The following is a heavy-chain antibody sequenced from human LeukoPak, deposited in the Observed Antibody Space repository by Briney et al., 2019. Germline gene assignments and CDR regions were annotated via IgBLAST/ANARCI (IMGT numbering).Heavy chain of an antibody. V-gene: IGHV1-2*02. D-gene: IGHD2-21*02. CDR3: ARANVVVTSHFDY. CDR2: INPNSGGT. Sequence: ASAKVSCKASGYTFTGYYMHWVRQAPGQGLEWMGWINPNSGGTNYAQKFQGRVTMTRDTSISTAYMELSRLRSDDTAVYYCARANVVVTSHFDYWGQGTLVTVSS. CDR1: GYTFTGYY. J-gene: IGHJ4*02.